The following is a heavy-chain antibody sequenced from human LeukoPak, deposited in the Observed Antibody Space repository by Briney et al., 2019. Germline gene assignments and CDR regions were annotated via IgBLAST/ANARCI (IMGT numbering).Heavy chain of an antibody. CDR1: GFTFSSYS. CDR2: IYYSGST. D-gene: IGHD3-3*01. Sequence: GSLRLSCAASGFTFSSYSMNWVRQAPGKGLEWIGYIYYSGSTNYNPSLKSRVTMSVDTSKNQFSLKLSSVTAADTAVYYCARGLRFLEWPNWFDPWGQGTLVTVSS. CDR3: ARGLRFLEWPNWFDP. V-gene: IGHV4-59*12. J-gene: IGHJ5*02.